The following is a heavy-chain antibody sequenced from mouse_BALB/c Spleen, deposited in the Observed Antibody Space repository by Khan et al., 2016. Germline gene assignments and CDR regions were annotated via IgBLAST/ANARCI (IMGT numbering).Heavy chain of an antibody. CDR2: ISDGGSYT. Sequence: EVELVESGGGLVKPGGSLKLSCAASGFTFSDYYMYWVRQTPEKRLEWVATISDGGSYTYYPDSVKGRFTISRDNAKNHLYLQMSSLKSEDTAMYYCARDKEVRRRTEPYAMDYWGQGTSVTVSS. CDR1: GFTFSDYY. D-gene: IGHD2-14*01. CDR3: ARDKEVRRRTEPYAMDY. V-gene: IGHV5-4*02. J-gene: IGHJ4*01.